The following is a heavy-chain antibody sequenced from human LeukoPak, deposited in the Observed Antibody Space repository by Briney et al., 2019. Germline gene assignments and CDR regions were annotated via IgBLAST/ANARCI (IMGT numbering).Heavy chain of an antibody. CDR1: GFTFTSYW. D-gene: IGHD3-10*01. CDR3: AKGEGFGELLYYDY. V-gene: IGHV3-7*02. J-gene: IGHJ4*02. CDR2: IDQDGGEK. Sequence: AGGSLRLSCAASGFTFTSYWMSWARQAPGKGLEWVANIDQDGGEKYYVDSVKGRFTISRDNSKNTLYLQMNSLRAEDTAVYYCAKGEGFGELLYYDYWGQGTLVTVSS.